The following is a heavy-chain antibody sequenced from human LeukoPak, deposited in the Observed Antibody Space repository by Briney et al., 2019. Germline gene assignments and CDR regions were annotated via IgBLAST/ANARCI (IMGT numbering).Heavy chain of an antibody. J-gene: IGHJ4*02. CDR3: AREIGGILVFDY. Sequence: GASVKVSCKASGYTFTGDYVHWVRQAPGQGLEWMGWINPNSGDSHHAQKFQGRVTMTRDTSISTAYMELSRLRSDDTAVYYCAREIGGILVFDYWGQGTLVTVSS. CDR2: INPNSGDS. D-gene: IGHD5-18*01. V-gene: IGHV1-2*02. CDR1: GYTFTGDY.